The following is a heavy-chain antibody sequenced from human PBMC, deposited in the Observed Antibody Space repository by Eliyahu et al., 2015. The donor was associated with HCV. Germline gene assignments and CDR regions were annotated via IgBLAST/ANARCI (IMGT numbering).Heavy chain of an antibody. D-gene: IGHD6-13*01. Sequence: QVTLKESGPVLVKPTETLTLTCTVSGFSLSNARMXVSWIRQPPGKALEWLAHIFSNDEKSYSTSLKSRLTISKDTSKSQVVLTMTNMDPVDTATYYCARTRHSSSWYGGMDYGMDVWGQGTTVTVSS. CDR1: GFSLSNARMX. CDR3: ARTRHSSSWYGGMDYGMDV. CDR2: IFSNDEK. V-gene: IGHV2-26*01. J-gene: IGHJ6*02.